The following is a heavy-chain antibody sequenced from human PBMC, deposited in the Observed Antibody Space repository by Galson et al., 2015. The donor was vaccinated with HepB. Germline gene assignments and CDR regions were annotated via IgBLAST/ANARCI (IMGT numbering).Heavy chain of an antibody. CDR2: ISPRSAYI. D-gene: IGHD1-26*01. V-gene: IGHV3-21*01. CDR1: GFTFRPYS. CDR3: TRERKVGATTGDY. Sequence: SLRLSCAASGFTFRPYSLNWVRQAPGKGLEWVSSISPRSAYIYYADSVKGRFTISRDDAENSLFLQLNSLRAEDTGVYYCTRERKVGATTGDYWGQGTLVTVSS. J-gene: IGHJ4*02.